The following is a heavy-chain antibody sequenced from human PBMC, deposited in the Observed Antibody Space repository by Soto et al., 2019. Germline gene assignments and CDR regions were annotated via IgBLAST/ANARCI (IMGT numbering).Heavy chain of an antibody. CDR3: ARGRIAVAGGHYYYYGMDV. D-gene: IGHD6-19*01. Sequence: SETLSLTCTVSGGSISSYYWSWIRQPPGKGLEWIGYIYYSWSTNYNPSPKSRVTISVDTSKNQFSLKLSSVTAADTAVFYCARGRIAVAGGHYYYYGMDVWGQGTTVTVSS. CDR1: GGSISSYY. J-gene: IGHJ6*02. V-gene: IGHV4-59*01. CDR2: IYYSWST.